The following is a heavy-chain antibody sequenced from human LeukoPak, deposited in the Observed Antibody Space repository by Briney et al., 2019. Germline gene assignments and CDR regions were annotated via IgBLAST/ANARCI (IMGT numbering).Heavy chain of an antibody. V-gene: IGHV4-61*02. Sequence: RASETLSLTCTVSGGSISSGSYYWSWIRQPAGKGLEWIGRIFASGSTKYNPSLKSRVTISVDTSKNQFSLKLSYVSAADTAVYYCAREMYDSGGYRVSYFDSWGQGTLVTVSS. CDR3: AREMYDSGGYRVSYFDS. J-gene: IGHJ4*02. CDR2: IFASGST. CDR1: GGSISSGSYY. D-gene: IGHD3-22*01.